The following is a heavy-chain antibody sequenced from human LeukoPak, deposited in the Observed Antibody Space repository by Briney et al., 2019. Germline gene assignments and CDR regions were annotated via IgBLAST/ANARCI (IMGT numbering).Heavy chain of an antibody. CDR2: ISPVSSYT. D-gene: IGHD5/OR15-5a*01. Sequence: GGSLRLSCLASGFSFNSYTMNWVREAPGKGLEWVSTISPVSSYTWYAESVKGRFTISRDNPKNSLYLQMDSLRAEDTAVYYCGRGVSRRVGMDVWGQGTTVTVSS. J-gene: IGHJ6*02. V-gene: IGHV3-21*01. CDR3: GRGVSRRVGMDV. CDR1: GFSFNSYT.